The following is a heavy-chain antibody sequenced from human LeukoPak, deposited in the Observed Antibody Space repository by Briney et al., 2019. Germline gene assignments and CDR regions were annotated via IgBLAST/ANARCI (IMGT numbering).Heavy chain of an antibody. CDR2: IYYSGST. Sequence: KASETLSLTCTVSGGSISSYYWSWIRQPPGKGLEWIGYIYYSGSTNYNPSLKSRVTISVDTSKNQFSLKLSSVTAADTAVYYCARHYGYGSHPFDYWGQGTLATVSS. J-gene: IGHJ4*02. CDR1: GGSISSYY. D-gene: IGHD5-12*01. CDR3: ARHYGYGSHPFDY. V-gene: IGHV4-59*08.